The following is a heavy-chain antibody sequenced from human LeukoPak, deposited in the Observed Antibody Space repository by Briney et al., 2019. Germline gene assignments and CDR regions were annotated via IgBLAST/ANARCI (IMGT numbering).Heavy chain of an antibody. V-gene: IGHV3-23*01. CDR1: GLTFSSYA. D-gene: IGHD6-25*01. Sequence: GRSLRLSCAASGLTFSSYAMSWVRYAPGKGLEWVSDINGSGTRTYYADFVKGRFTISRDNSQNTLYLQLNSLRAEDTAVYYCAKRGLAASLFRWGQGTLVTVSS. CDR3: AKRGLAASLFR. J-gene: IGHJ4*02. CDR2: INGSGTRT.